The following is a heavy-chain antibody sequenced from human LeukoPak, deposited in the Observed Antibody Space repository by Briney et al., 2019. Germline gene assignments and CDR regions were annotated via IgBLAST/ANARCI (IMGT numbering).Heavy chain of an antibody. J-gene: IGHJ4*02. CDR3: VRSLNPRVAVAGRYYFDY. V-gene: IGHV3-66*01. D-gene: IGHD6-19*01. CDR1: GFTVSNNY. CDR2: IFSGGDT. Sequence: GGSLRLSCAASGFTVSNNYMSWVRQAPGKGLEWISVIFSGGDTYYADSVKDRFTISRDNSKNTLYLQMNSLRAEDTAVYYCVRSLNPRVAVAGRYYFDYWGRGTLVTVSS.